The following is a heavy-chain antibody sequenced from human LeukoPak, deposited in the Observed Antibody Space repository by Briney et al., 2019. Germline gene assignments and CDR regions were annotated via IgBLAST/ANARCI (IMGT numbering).Heavy chain of an antibody. V-gene: IGHV3-30*18. J-gene: IGHJ5*02. CDR3: AKDSILDH. Sequence: GGSLRLSCATSGFTFSIYGMHWVRQAPGKGLEWLAVIAYDGSYEYYADSVKCRFSISRDDSKKTVYLQMNSLRPEDTALYYCAKDSILDHWGQGTLVTVSS. CDR1: GFTFSIYG. CDR2: IAYDGSYE.